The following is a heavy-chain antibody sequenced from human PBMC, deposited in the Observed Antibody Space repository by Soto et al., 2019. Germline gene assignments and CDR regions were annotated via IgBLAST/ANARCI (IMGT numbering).Heavy chain of an antibody. J-gene: IGHJ6*02. CDR3: ARDEREVDTAADYYYYYGMDV. CDR2: IIPIFGTA. V-gene: IGHV1-69*13. D-gene: IGHD5-18*01. Sequence: ASVKVSCKASGGTFSSYAISWVRQAPGQGLEWMGGIIPIFGTANYAQKFQGRVTITADESTSTAYMELSSLRSEDTAVYYCARDEREVDTAADYYYYYGMDVWGQGTTVTVSS. CDR1: GGTFSSYA.